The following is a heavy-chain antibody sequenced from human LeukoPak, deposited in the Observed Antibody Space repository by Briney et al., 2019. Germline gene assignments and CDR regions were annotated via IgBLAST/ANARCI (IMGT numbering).Heavy chain of an antibody. J-gene: IGHJ4*02. V-gene: IGHV3-23*01. CDR1: GFTFSSYG. CDR2: ISGGST. Sequence: GGSLRLSCAASGFTFSSYGMSWVRQAPGKGLEWVSLISGGSTYYADSVKGRFTISRDNSKNMLYLQMNNLRAEDTAVYYCARGPSGYHNTGGQGTLVTVSS. CDR3: ARGPSGYHNT. D-gene: IGHD5-12*01.